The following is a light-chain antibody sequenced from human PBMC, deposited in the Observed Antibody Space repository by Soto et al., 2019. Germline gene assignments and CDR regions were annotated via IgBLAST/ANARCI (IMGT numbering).Light chain of an antibody. J-gene: IGLJ2*01. CDR1: SSDVGGYNY. V-gene: IGLV2-14*01. CDR2: DVS. Sequence: QSALTQPASVSGSPGQSITISCTGTSSDVGGYNYVSWYQQHPGKAPKLMIYDVSNRPSGVSNRLSGSKSVNTASLTISGLQAEDEADYYCSSYTSSSTLVVFGGGTKLTVL. CDR3: SSYTSSSTLVV.